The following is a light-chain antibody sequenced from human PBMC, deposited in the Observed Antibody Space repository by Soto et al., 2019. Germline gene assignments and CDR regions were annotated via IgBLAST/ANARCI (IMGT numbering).Light chain of an antibody. CDR1: QDISNY. V-gene: IGKV1-5*03. Sequence: DIQMTQSPSSLSASVGDRVTITCQASQDISNYLNWYQQKPGKAPKLLIYKASNLESGVPSRFSGSGSGTEFILTISSLQADDFATYYCQQYHSHWWTFGQGTKVDIK. CDR3: QQYHSHWWT. J-gene: IGKJ1*01. CDR2: KAS.